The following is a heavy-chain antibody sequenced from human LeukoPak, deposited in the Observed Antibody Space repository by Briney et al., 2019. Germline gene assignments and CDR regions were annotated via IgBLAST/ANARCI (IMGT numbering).Heavy chain of an antibody. CDR1: GGSISSSSYF. J-gene: IGHJ4*02. V-gene: IGHV4-39*07. D-gene: IGHD6-19*01. CDR2: IYYSGST. CDR3: ARGGREGGGWYNDY. Sequence: PSETLSLTCTVSGGSISSSSYFCAWLRQPPGKGREWIGSIYYSGSTYYNPSLKSRVTISVDTSKNHFSLKLSSVTAADTAVYYCARGGREGGGWYNDYWGQGTLVTVSS.